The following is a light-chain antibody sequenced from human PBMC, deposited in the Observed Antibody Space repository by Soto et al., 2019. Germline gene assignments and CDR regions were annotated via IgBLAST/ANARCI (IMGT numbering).Light chain of an antibody. CDR3: QQYGSSPPIT. V-gene: IGKV3-20*01. Sequence: EIVLTQSPGTLSLSPGERATLSCRASQSVSSTYLAWYQQKPGQAPRLLIYGASSRATGIPDRFIGSGYGTDFTLTISRLEPEDFVVYYCQQYGSSPPITFGQGTRLEIK. CDR2: GAS. J-gene: IGKJ5*01. CDR1: QSVSSTY.